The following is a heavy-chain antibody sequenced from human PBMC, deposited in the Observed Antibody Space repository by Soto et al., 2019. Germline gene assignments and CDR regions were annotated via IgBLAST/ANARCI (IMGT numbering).Heavy chain of an antibody. Sequence: QVQLQPWGAGLLKPSETLSLTCAVSDECFNDYYWTWIRQPPGKGLEWIGEIHHGGSTNYNPSLRDRVTLSAATANNHLSLHLVSVGAAAAAVYECETALPLSTVTTRYYYCYRMDVWGQWTTVTVSS. CDR2: IHHGGST. CDR3: ETALPLSTVTTRYYYCYRMDV. V-gene: IGHV4-34*01. D-gene: IGHD4-17*01. CDR1: DECFNDYY. J-gene: IGHJ6*02.